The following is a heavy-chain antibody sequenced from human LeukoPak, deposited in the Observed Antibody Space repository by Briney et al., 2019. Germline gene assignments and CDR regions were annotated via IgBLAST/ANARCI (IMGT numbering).Heavy chain of an antibody. CDR2: ITSTSSYI. Sequence: GGSLRLSCAASGFTFSSYTFKWVRQAPGKGLEWVASITSTSSYIYYSDSVQGRFAVSRDNAKNSLYLQMNSLRVEDTAVFYCVRRGPNNSGLAYWGQGTLVTVSS. J-gene: IGHJ4*02. CDR3: VRRGPNNSGLAY. CDR1: GFTFSSYT. D-gene: IGHD5-12*01. V-gene: IGHV3-21*01.